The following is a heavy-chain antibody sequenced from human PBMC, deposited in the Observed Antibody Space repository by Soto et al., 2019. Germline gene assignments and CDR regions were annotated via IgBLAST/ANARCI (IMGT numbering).Heavy chain of an antibody. Sequence: GGSLRLSCAASGFTVSQNYMSWVRQAPGKGLECVSVIYSGGTTYYADSVKGRFTISRDNSKNTLYLQMDSLSAADTAIYYCAGLDLPGYGRGDDLWGQGSLVTVSS. V-gene: IGHV3-66*04. CDR1: GFTVSQNY. CDR2: IYSGGTT. D-gene: IGHD2-15*01. J-gene: IGHJ5*02. CDR3: AGLDLPGYGRGDDL.